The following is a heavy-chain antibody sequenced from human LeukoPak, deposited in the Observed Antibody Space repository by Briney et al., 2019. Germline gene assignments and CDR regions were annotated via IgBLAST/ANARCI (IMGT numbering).Heavy chain of an antibody. V-gene: IGHV4-4*02. D-gene: IGHD3-22*01. J-gene: IGHJ4*02. CDR3: ARGKHYYDSSGFDY. CDR2: IYHSGST. CDR1: GGSISSSNW. Sequence: PSETLSLTCAVSGGSISSSNWWSWVRQPPGKGLEWIGEIYHSGSTNYNPSLKSRVTISVDKSKNQFSLKLSSVTAADTAVYYCARGKHYYDSSGFDYWGQGTLVTVSS.